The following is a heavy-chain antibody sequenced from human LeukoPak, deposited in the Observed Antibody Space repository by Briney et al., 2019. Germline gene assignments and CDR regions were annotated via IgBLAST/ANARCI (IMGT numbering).Heavy chain of an antibody. Sequence: PGGCLRLSCEASGFPFSDYAMTWVRQARGEGLGWVSSIKGSGGGSSYADSVKGRFTMNRDNSKRTLNLQMNSLRAGGVSVYVFGRAPTGDYVVVFAFWGQGTLATV. CDR2: IKGSGGGS. V-gene: IGHV3-23*01. J-gene: IGHJ3*01. CDR3: GRAPTGDYVVVFAF. CDR1: GFPFSDYA. D-gene: IGHD4-17*01.